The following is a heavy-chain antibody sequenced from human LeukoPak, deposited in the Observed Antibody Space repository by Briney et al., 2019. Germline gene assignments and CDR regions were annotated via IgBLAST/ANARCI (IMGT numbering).Heavy chain of an antibody. CDR3: ARMSKLTTTDYYDSSGYYHYYYYYYMDV. D-gene: IGHD3-22*01. CDR1: GYSFTSYW. V-gene: IGHV5-51*01. Sequence: GESLKISCKGSGYSFTSYWIGWVRQMPGKGLEWMGIIYPGDSDTRYSPSFQGQVTISADKSISTAYLQWSSLKASDTAMYYCARMSKLTTTDYYDSSGYYHYYYYYYMDVWGKGTTVTVSS. J-gene: IGHJ6*03. CDR2: IYPGDSDT.